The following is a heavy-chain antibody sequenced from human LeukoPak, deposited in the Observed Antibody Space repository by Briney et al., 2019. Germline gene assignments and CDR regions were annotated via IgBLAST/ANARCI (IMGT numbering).Heavy chain of an antibody. CDR2: INSDGSST. CDR1: GFIFSSYW. D-gene: IGHD5-24*01. V-gene: IGHV3-74*01. Sequence: GGSLRLSCAASGFIFSSYWMPWVRQAPGKGLVWVSRINSDGSSTSYAESVKGRFTISRDNAKNTLYLQMNSLRAEDTAVYYCARRFSRDGYNYPNSKEYWYFDLWGRGTLVTVSS. J-gene: IGHJ2*01. CDR3: ARRFSRDGYNYPNSKEYWYFDL.